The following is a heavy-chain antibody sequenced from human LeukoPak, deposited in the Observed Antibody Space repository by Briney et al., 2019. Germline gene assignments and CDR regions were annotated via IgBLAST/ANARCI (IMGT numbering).Heavy chain of an antibody. CDR1: GFTFNTYG. D-gene: IGHD3-10*01. V-gene: IGHV3-30*02. CDR2: IRTDGSHT. CDR3: AKDDYFGSGT. Sequence: GGSLRLSCAASGFTFNTYGMHWVRQAPGKGLEWVAFIRTDGSHTYHADSVKGRFTISRDNSKNTLFLQMNSLRPEDTAVYYCAKDDYFGSGTWGQGTLVTVSS. J-gene: IGHJ5*02.